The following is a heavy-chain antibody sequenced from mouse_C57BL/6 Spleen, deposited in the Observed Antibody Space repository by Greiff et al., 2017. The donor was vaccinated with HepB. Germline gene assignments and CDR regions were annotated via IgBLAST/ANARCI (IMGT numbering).Heavy chain of an antibody. D-gene: IGHD1-1*01. CDR3: ARYATLDAMDY. CDR2: IHANSGST. V-gene: IGHV1-64*01. CDR1: GYTFTSYW. J-gene: IGHJ4*01. Sequence: QVQLQQPGAELVKPGASVKLSCKASGYTFTSYWMHWVKQRPGQGLEWIGMIHANSGSTNYNEKFKSKATLTVDKSSSTAYMQLSSLTSEDSAVYYCARYATLDAMDYWGQGTSVTVSS.